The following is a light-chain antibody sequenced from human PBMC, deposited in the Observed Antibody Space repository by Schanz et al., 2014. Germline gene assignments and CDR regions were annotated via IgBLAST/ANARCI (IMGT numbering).Light chain of an antibody. CDR1: SSDVGGYDY. V-gene: IGLV2-14*03. J-gene: IGLJ3*02. CDR2: DVN. CDR3: CSYAGTYTWV. Sequence: QSALTQPASVSGSPGQSITISCTGTSSDVGGYDYVSWYQQHPGKAPKLMIYDVNNRPSGVSHRFSGPKSGNTASLTISGPQAEDEADYYCCSYAGTYTWVFGGGTKLTVL.